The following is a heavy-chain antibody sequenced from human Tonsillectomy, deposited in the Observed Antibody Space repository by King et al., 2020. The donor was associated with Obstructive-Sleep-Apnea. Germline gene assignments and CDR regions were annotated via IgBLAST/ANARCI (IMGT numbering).Heavy chain of an antibody. CDR1: GFTLSGHS. Sequence: VQLVESGGDVVQPGGSLRLSCAASGFTLSGHSMHWVRQAPGKGLEWVADITYDGITKFYAESVRGRFTISRDDSKNTLYVEMNNLREEDTAIYYCARGGGRGGDCYEAWGQGTQVIVSS. D-gene: IGHD2-21*02. CDR2: ITYDGITK. V-gene: IGHV3-30*04. CDR3: ARGGGRGGDCYEA. J-gene: IGHJ4*02.